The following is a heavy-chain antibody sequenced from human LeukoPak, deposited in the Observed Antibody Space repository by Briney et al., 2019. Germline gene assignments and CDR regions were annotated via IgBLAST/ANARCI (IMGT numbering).Heavy chain of an antibody. CDR3: ARGFHGYNYQRRIRNFDY. J-gene: IGHJ4*02. CDR1: SGSISSYY. D-gene: IGHD5-24*01. V-gene: IGHV4-4*07. Sequence: SETLSLTCTVSSGSISSYYWSWIRQPAGKGLEWIGRIYTSGSTNYNPSLKSRVTISVDTSKNQFSLKLSSVTAADTAVYYCARGFHGYNYQRRIRNFDYWGQGTLVTVSS. CDR2: IYTSGST.